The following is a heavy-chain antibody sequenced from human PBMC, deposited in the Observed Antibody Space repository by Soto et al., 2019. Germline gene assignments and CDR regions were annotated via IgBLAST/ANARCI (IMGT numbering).Heavy chain of an antibody. D-gene: IGHD3-10*01. CDR1: GGSVSTRTYY. Sequence: SETLSLTCTVSGGSVSTRTYYWSWIRQPPGKGLEWIGYIYYSGSTNYNPSLKSRLTISVDTSKNQFSLKLTSVTAADTAVYYCARGLVRGVHYYYYGLDVWGQGTTVTVSS. CDR2: IYYSGST. J-gene: IGHJ6*02. V-gene: IGHV4-61*01. CDR3: ARGLVRGVHYYYYGLDV.